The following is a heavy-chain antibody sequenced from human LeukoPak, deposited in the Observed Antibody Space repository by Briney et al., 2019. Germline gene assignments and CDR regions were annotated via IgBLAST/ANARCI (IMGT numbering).Heavy chain of an antibody. Sequence: PGGSLRLSCAASGFPFSSYAMHWVRQAPGKGLEYVSALSSNGGSTYYANSVKGRFTISRDNSKNTLYLQMGSLRAEDMAVYYCARHGHYDFWSGYSLDYWGQGTLVTVSS. CDR1: GFPFSSYA. D-gene: IGHD3-3*01. J-gene: IGHJ4*02. V-gene: IGHV3-64*01. CDR2: LSSNGGST. CDR3: ARHGHYDFWSGYSLDY.